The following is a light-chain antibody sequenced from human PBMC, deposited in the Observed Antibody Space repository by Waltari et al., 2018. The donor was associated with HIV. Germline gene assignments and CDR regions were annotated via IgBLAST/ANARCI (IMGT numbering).Light chain of an antibody. V-gene: IGLV2-23*02. CDR3: CSYVSNVI. CDR1: SSDVATYKL. J-gene: IGLJ2*01. CDR2: EVS. Sequence: QSALTQPASVSGSPGQSITISCTRTSSDVATYKLVSWYQQHPGKAPKLMIYEVSKRPSVVSDRFSGSKSGGTASLTISGLQAEDEAEYYCCSYVSNVIFGGGPKLTVL.